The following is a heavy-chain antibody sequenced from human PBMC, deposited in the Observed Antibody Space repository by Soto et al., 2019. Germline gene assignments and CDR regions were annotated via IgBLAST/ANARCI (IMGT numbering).Heavy chain of an antibody. CDR2: IYYSGST. V-gene: IGHV4-59*08. CDR1: GGSISSYY. CDR3: ARGYCSGGSCYVGLFDP. J-gene: IGHJ5*02. Sequence: PSETLSLTCTVSGGSISSYYWSWIRQPPGKELEWIGYIYYSGSTNYNPSLKSRVTISVDTSKNQFSLKLSSVTAADTAVYYCARGYCSGGSCYVGLFDPRGQGTLVTVSS. D-gene: IGHD2-15*01.